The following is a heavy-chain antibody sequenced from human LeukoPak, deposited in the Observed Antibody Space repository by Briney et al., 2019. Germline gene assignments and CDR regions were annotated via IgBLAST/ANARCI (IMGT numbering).Heavy chain of an antibody. CDR1: GGSISSSSYY. J-gene: IGHJ6*02. Sequence: PSETLSLTCTVSGGSISSSSYYWGWIRQPPGKGLEWIGSIYYSGSTYYNPSLKSRVTISVDTSKNQFSLKLSSVTAADTAVYYCARDPHGDTRKGMDVWGQGTTVTVSS. D-gene: IGHD4-17*01. V-gene: IGHV4-39*07. CDR2: IYYSGST. CDR3: ARDPHGDTRKGMDV.